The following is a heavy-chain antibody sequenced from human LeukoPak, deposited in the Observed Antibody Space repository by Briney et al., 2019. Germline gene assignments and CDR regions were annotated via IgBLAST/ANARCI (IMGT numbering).Heavy chain of an antibody. J-gene: IGHJ4*02. V-gene: IGHV3-23*01. CDR1: GFTFSSYA. Sequence: GGSLRLSCAASGFTFSSYAMSWVRQAPGKGLEWVSAISGSGGSTYYADSVKGRFTISRDNSKNTLCLQMNSLRAEDTAVYYCAKDRRHDSSGYYPYYFDYWGQGTLVTVSS. CDR2: ISGSGGST. D-gene: IGHD3-22*01. CDR3: AKDRRHDSSGYYPYYFDY.